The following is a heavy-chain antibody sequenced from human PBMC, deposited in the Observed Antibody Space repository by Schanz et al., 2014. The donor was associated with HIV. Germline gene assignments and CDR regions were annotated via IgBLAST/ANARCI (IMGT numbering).Heavy chain of an antibody. CDR2: IKQDESEK. V-gene: IGHV3-7*01. J-gene: IGHJ4*02. CDR3: ASTRERYSGATSGFDY. Sequence: EVQLVESGGGLVHPGGSLRLSCAASGFTFNKYWMSWVRQAPGKGLEWVANIKQDESEKYYVDSVKGRFTISRDNAKKSLYLRMNSLRAEDTAVYYCASTRERYSGATSGFDYWGQGTLVTVST. D-gene: IGHD1-26*01. CDR1: GFTFNKYW.